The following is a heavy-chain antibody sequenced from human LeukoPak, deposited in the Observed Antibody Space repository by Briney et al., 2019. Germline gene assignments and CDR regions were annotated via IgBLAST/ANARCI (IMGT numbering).Heavy chain of an antibody. CDR1: RGSISTYY. J-gene: IGHJ4*02. V-gene: IGHV4-59*13. CDR3: ARGRPDPQNSDYWDY. CDR2: IHYTGRT. Sequence: SETLSLTCTISRGSISTYYWSWIRQTPGTTLEWIGNIHYTGRTRYNPSLKSRVTMSLDTPKNEFSLRLTSMTAADSAVYYCARGRPDPQNSDYWDYWGQGILVTVSS. D-gene: IGHD3-22*01.